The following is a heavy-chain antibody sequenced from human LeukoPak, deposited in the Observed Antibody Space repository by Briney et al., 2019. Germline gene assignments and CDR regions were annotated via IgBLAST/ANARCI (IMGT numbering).Heavy chain of an antibody. D-gene: IGHD6-19*01. Sequence: SQTLSLTCAMSADSVSSNSAAWNWIRQSASSGLEWLGMTSFRSKWYNNSAVSVTSRITINQDTSKNQFSAQLNSVTPEDTAAYYCARVLLRSSGWPPNWFDPWGQGTLVTVSS. V-gene: IGHV6-1*01. J-gene: IGHJ5*02. CDR1: ADSVSSNSAA. CDR2: TSFRSKWYN. CDR3: ARVLLRSSGWPPNWFDP.